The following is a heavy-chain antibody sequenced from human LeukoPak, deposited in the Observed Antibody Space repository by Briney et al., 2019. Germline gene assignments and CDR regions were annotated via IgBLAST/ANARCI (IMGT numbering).Heavy chain of an antibody. D-gene: IGHD2-8*01. CDR3: ARETLMVYAPYSFDC. J-gene: IGHJ4*02. CDR1: GGSISNTGYY. V-gene: IGHV4-39*07. CDR2: IYYSGRT. Sequence: KSSETLSLTCTVSGGSISNTGYYWGWIRQPPGKGLEWIGSIYYSGRTYYNPSLKSRVTISVDTSKNQFSLKLSSVTAADTAVYYCARETLMVYAPYSFDCWGQGTLVSVSS.